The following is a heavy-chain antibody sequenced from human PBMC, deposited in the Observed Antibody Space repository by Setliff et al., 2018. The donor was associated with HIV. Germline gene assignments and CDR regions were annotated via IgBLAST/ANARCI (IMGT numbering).Heavy chain of an antibody. J-gene: IGHJ4*02. D-gene: IGHD6-13*01. V-gene: IGHV1-18*01. Sequence: ASVKVSCRASGYTFTSYGISWVRQAPGQGLEWMGWISAYNGNTNYAQKLQGRVTMTTDTSTSTAYMELRSLRSDDTAVYYCARDLAAAGTLGYWDQGTLVTVSS. CDR2: ISAYNGNT. CDR1: GYTFTSYG. CDR3: ARDLAAAGTLGY.